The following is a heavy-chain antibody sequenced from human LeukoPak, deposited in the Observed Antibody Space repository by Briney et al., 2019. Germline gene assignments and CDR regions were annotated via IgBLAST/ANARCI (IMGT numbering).Heavy chain of an antibody. CDR2: ISIRGRPI. J-gene: IGHJ5*02. CDR1: GLSLSTSG. D-gene: IGHD2-21*02. Sequence: GGSLRLSCVDSGLSLSTSGINWVRQAPGKGLEWISYISIRGRPIYYADSVKGRFTISRDNAKNSLYLQMNSLRAEDTAVYYCARVMLYCGGDCYPRPVPFDPWGQGTLVTVSS. CDR3: ARVMLYCGGDCYPRPVPFDP. V-gene: IGHV3-48*01.